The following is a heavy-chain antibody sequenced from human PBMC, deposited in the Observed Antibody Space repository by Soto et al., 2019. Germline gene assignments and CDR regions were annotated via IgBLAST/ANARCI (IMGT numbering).Heavy chain of an antibody. Sequence: GASVKVSCKVSGYTLTELSMHWVRQAPGKGLEWMGGFDPEDGETIYAQKFQGRVTMTEDTSTDTAYMELSSLRSEDTAVYYCATVYGGQWLAYYFDYWGQGTLVTVSS. CDR2: FDPEDGET. CDR1: GYTLTELS. J-gene: IGHJ4*02. V-gene: IGHV1-24*01. D-gene: IGHD6-19*01. CDR3: ATVYGGQWLAYYFDY.